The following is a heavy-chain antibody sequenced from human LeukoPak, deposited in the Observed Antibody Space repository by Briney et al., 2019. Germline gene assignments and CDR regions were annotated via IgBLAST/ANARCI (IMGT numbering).Heavy chain of an antibody. V-gene: IGHV1-18*01. D-gene: IGHD2-2*02. CDR3: ARVHCSSTSCYTGGWFDP. CDR2: ISTYKGNT. CDR1: GYTFTSYG. Sequence: GASVKVSCKASGYTFTSYGISWVRQAPGQGLEWMGWISTYKGNTNYAQKFQGRVTMTTDTSTNTAYMELRSLRSDDTAVYYCARVHCSSTSCYTGGWFDPWGQGTLVTVSS. J-gene: IGHJ5*02.